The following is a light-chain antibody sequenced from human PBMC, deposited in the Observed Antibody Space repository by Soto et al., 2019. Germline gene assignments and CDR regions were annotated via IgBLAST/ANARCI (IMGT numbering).Light chain of an antibody. CDR2: AAS. J-gene: IGKJ1*01. CDR3: QQSYSTPRT. Sequence: DIQMTQSPASVSAAVGDRFTITCLASQSISSYLNWYQQKPGKAPKLLIYAASSLQSGVPSRFSGSGSGTDFTLTISSLQPEDFATYYCQQSYSTPRTFGQGTKVDIK. CDR1: QSISSY. V-gene: IGKV1-39*01.